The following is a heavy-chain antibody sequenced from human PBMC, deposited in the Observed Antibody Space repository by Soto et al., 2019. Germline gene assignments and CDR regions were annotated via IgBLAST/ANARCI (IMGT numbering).Heavy chain of an antibody. J-gene: IGHJ6*03. CDR3: ARAIMFRGHYYYYMDV. CDR1: GFISSSYG. D-gene: IGHD3-10*01. V-gene: IGHV3-30*03. Sequence: ESGGGVVQPGRSLRLSCAASGFISSSYGMHWVRQAPGKGLEWVAVISYDGNDKYYADSVKGRFTISRDKSKNTLYLEMNSLRAEDTAVYYCARAIMFRGHYYYYMDVWGKGTTVTVSS. CDR2: ISYDGNDK.